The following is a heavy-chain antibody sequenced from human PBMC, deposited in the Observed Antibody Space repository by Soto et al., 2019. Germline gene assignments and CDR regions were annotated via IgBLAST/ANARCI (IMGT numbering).Heavy chain of an antibody. CDR3: ARAAAAGTPLLRHFDY. CDR1: GGTFSSYA. CDR2: INPNSGGT. V-gene: IGHV1-2*04. D-gene: IGHD6-13*01. Sequence: GASVKVSCKASGGTFSSYAISWVRQAPGQGLEWMGWINPNSGGTNYAQKFQGWVTMTRDTSISTAYMELSRLRSDDTAVYYCARAAAAGTPLLRHFDYWGQGTLVTVSS. J-gene: IGHJ4*02.